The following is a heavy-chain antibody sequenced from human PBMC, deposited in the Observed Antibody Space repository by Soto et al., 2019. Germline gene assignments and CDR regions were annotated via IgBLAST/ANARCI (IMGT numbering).Heavy chain of an antibody. D-gene: IGHD6-19*01. Sequence: ASVKVSCKASGYTFTNYGISWVRQAPGQGLEWMGWINVYNGNTKYAQKVQGRVTMTTDTSTSTAYMELRSLRSDDTAVYYCAREGSVAAPYSYYGMDVWGQGTTVTAP. CDR2: INVYNGNT. V-gene: IGHV1-18*01. J-gene: IGHJ6*02. CDR3: AREGSVAAPYSYYGMDV. CDR1: GYTFTNYG.